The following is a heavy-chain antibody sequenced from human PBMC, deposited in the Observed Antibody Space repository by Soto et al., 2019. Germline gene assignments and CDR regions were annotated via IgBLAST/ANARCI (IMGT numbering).Heavy chain of an antibody. CDR2: IYYSGST. Sequence: PSETLSLTCTVSGGSISSYYWSWIRQPPGKGLEWIGYIYYSGSTNYNPSLKSRVTISVDTSKNQFSLKLSSVTAADTAVYYCARGEGYCSSTSCYLADYYYYYYYMDVWGKGTTVTVPS. V-gene: IGHV4-59*01. J-gene: IGHJ6*03. CDR1: GGSISSYY. CDR3: ARGEGYCSSTSCYLADYYYYYYYMDV. D-gene: IGHD2-2*01.